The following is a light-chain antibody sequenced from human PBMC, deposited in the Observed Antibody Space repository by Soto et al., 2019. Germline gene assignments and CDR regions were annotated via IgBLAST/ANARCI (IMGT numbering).Light chain of an antibody. CDR1: QDISDH. V-gene: IGKV1-27*01. J-gene: IGKJ1*01. Sequence: DFQMTQSPSSLSASVGDRVTITCRASQDISDHLAWYQHKPGKVPELLIYGASTLQSGVPSRFSGGGSGTDFTLTISSLQPEDVATYYCQKYDRTPRTFGQGTTVELK. CDR3: QKYDRTPRT. CDR2: GAS.